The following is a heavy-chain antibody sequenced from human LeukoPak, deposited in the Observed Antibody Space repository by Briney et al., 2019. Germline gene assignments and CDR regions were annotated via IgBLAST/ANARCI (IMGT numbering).Heavy chain of an antibody. J-gene: IGHJ4*02. CDR1: GFTFSSYA. V-gene: IGHV3-23*01. Sequence: GGSLRVSCAASGFTFSSYAMNWVRQAPGKGLEWVSGISGSGSRTYYADSVKGRFTISRDNSKNTLYLQMNSLRAEDTAVYYCARDGGSGNPRFDSWGQGTLVTVSS. D-gene: IGHD3-10*01. CDR2: ISGSGSRT. CDR3: ARDGGSGNPRFDS.